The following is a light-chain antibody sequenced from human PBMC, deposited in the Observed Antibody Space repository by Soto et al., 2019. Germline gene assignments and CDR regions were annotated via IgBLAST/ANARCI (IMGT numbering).Light chain of an antibody. J-gene: IGKJ2*01. V-gene: IGKV4-1*01. CDR1: QSVSYTSGGKNY. CDR2: WAS. Sequence: DIVMTQSPDSLAVSLGERATIDCKSSQSVSYTSGGKNYLAWYQQKPGQPPQLLISWASTRESRVPDRFSGSGSVTEFTLTISSLQAEDVAVYYCQQYYSNSYTFGQGTKLEIK. CDR3: QQYYSNSYT.